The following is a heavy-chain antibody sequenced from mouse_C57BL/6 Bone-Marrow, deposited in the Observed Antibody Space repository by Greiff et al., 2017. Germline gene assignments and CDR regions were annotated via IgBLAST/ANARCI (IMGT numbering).Heavy chain of an antibody. J-gene: IGHJ4*01. D-gene: IGHD1-2*01. CDR1: GFTFSSYY. Sequence: EVKLMESGGGLVKLGGSLKLSCAASGFTFSSYYMSWVRQTPEKRLELVAAINSNGGSTYYPDTVTGRFTISRDNAKNTLYLQMSSLKSEDTALYYCARQGIHYYGCGAMDYWGQGTSVTVSS. CDR3: ARQGIHYYGCGAMDY. CDR2: INSNGGST. V-gene: IGHV5-6-2*01.